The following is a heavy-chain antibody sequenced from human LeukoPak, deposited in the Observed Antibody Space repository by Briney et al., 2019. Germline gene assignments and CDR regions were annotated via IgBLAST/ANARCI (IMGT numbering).Heavy chain of an antibody. D-gene: IGHD3-10*01. Sequence: SETLSLTCTVSGGSISSSSYYWGWIRQPPGKGLEWIGSIYYSGSTCYNPSLKSRVTISVDTSKNQFSLKLSSVTAADTAVYYCAREKNYYGSGSYLGFDAFDIWGQGTMVTVSS. J-gene: IGHJ3*02. V-gene: IGHV4-39*07. CDR2: IYYSGST. CDR3: AREKNYYGSGSYLGFDAFDI. CDR1: GGSISSSSYY.